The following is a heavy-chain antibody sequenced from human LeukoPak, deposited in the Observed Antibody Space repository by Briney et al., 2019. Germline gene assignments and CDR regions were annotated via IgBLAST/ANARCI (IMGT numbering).Heavy chain of an antibody. CDR2: TSGSGGHT. CDR3: MKGAV. CDR1: GFTFSSYA. J-gene: IGHJ4*02. V-gene: IGHV3-23*01. Sequence: GGSLRLPCAASGFTFSSYAMSWLRQAPGKGLEWVSGTSGSGGHTYYADSVKGRFTISRDNSKNTLYLQMNRLGAEDTAIYYCMKGAVWGQGTLVTVSS.